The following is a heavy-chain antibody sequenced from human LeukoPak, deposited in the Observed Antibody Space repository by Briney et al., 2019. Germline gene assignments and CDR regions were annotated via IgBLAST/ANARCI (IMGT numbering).Heavy chain of an antibody. J-gene: IGHJ4*02. V-gene: IGHV3-74*01. Sequence: GGSLRLSCAASGFTFSDYWMHWVRQVPGKGLVWVSYINPDGSDTNYADSVKGRFTISRDNAKNRLYLQMSGLRAEDTAVYYCAKDPVDATPIDYWGQATLVTVSP. CDR1: GFTFSDYW. CDR3: AKDPVDATPIDY. D-gene: IGHD2-15*01. CDR2: INPDGSDT.